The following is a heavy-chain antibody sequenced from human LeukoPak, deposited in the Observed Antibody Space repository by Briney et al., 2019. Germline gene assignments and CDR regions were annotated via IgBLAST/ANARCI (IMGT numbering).Heavy chain of an antibody. Sequence: PSETLSLTCTVSGGSVSSGSYHWSWSRQSPGKGPEWIGYNSNSGSTNYNPSLKSRVTISLDTSKNQFSLKLISVTAADTAVYYCARARGWYVLDYWAQGTLVTVSS. CDR1: GGSVSSGSYH. V-gene: IGHV4-61*01. D-gene: IGHD6-19*01. J-gene: IGHJ4*02. CDR2: NSNSGST. CDR3: ARARGWYVLDY.